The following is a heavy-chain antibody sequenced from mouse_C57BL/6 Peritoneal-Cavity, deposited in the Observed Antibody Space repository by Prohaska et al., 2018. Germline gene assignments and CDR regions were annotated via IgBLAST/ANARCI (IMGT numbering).Heavy chain of an antibody. CDR2: INSDGSAI. Sequence: EVQLLETGGGLVQPGGSRGLSCEGSGFTFSGFWMSWVRQTPGKTLEWIGDINSDGSAINHAPSIKDRFTIFRDNDKSTLYLQMSNVLSEDTATYFCMRYGNYWYFDVWGTGTTVTVSS. CDR1: GFTFSGFW. D-gene: IGHD2-1*01. V-gene: IGHV11-2*01. J-gene: IGHJ1*03. CDR3: MRYGNYWYFDV.